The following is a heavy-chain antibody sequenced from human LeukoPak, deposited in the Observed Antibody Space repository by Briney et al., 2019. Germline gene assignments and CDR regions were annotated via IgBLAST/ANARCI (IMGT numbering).Heavy chain of an antibody. J-gene: IGHJ4*02. CDR3: ARLTAAGLTFDY. CDR1: GGTFSSYA. CDR2: IIPIFGTA. V-gene: IGHV1-69*13. Sequence: GASVKVSCKASGGTFSSYAISWVRQAPGQGLEWMGGIIPIFGTANYAQKFQGRVTITADESTSTAYMELSSLRSEDTAVYYCARLTAAGLTFDYWGQGTLVTVSS. D-gene: IGHD6-13*01.